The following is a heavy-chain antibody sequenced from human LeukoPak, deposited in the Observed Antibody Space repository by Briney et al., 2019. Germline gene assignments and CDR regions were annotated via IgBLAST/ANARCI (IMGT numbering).Heavy chain of an antibody. D-gene: IGHD3-10*02. J-gene: IGHJ6*04. CDR3: AELGITMIGGV. CDR2: IRSRDRTI. V-gene: IGHV3-48*01. Sequence: GGSLRLSCAASGFTFSTYSINWVRQAPGKGLEWVSYIRSRDRTIYYADSVKGRFTISTDNAENSLYLQMNSLRAEDTAVYYCAELGITMIGGVWGKGTTVTISS. CDR1: GFTFSTYS.